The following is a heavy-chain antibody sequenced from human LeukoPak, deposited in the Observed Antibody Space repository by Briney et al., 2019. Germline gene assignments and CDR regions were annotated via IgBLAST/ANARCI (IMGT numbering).Heavy chain of an antibody. Sequence: ASVKVSCKASGYTFTGYYMHWVRQAPGKGLEWMGGFDPEDGETIYAQKFQGRVTMTEDTSTDTAYMELSSLRSEDTAVYYCATDLTQWLVQKDYWGQGTLVTVSS. D-gene: IGHD6-19*01. CDR1: GYTFTGYY. CDR3: ATDLTQWLVQKDY. V-gene: IGHV1-24*01. CDR2: FDPEDGET. J-gene: IGHJ4*02.